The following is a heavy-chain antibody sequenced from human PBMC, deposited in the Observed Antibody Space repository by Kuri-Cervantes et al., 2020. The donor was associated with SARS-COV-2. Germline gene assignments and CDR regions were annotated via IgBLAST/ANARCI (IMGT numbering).Heavy chain of an antibody. CDR2: ISSSGSTI. CDR1: GFTFSDYY. D-gene: IGHD1/OR15-1a*01. CDR3: ARGNTAQGYFDY. Sequence: GESLKISCAASGFTFSDYYMSWIRQAPGKGLEWVSYISSSGSTIYYADSVRGRFTISRDNAKNSLYLQMNSLRAEDTAVYYSARGNTAQGYFDYWGQGTLVTVSS. V-gene: IGHV3-11*04. J-gene: IGHJ4*02.